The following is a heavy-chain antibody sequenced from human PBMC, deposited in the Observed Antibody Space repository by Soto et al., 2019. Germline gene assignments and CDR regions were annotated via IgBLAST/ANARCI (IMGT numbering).Heavy chain of an antibody. V-gene: IGHV4-31*03. CDR3: ARGYYDFWSGYYRETNWFDP. CDR2: IYYSGST. CDR1: GGSISSGGYY. D-gene: IGHD3-3*01. J-gene: IGHJ5*02. Sequence: SETLSLTCTVSGGSISSGGYYWSWIRQHPGKGLEWIGYIYYSGSTYYIPSLKSRVTISVDTSKNQFSLKLSSVTAADTAVYYCARGYYDFWSGYYRETNWFDPGGQGTLVTVSS.